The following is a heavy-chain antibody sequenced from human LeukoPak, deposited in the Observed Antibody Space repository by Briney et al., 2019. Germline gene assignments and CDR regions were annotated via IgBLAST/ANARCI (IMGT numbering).Heavy chain of an antibody. Sequence: GGSLRLSCAASGFTFSSYSMNWVRQAPGKGLEWDSSISSSSSNIYYADSVKGRFTISRDNAKNSLYLQMNSLRVEDTAVYYCARCTTGRTFGSLREIKRSREIDYWGQGTLVTVSS. CDR3: ARCTTGRTFGSLREIKRSREIDY. CDR1: GFTFSSYS. CDR2: ISSSSSNI. J-gene: IGHJ4*02. D-gene: IGHD1-1*01. V-gene: IGHV3-21*01.